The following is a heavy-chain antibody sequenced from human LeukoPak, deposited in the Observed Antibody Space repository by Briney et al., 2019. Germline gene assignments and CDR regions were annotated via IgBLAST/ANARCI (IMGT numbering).Heavy chain of an antibody. J-gene: IGHJ4*02. Sequence: ASVKVSCKASGYTFTDYYMHWVRQAPGQGLEWMGWISPNSGGTYYAQKFQGRVTMTRDTSISTAYMELNSLRSDDTAVYYCARGPSSGWSLGQFDYWGQGTLVTFSS. D-gene: IGHD6-19*01. V-gene: IGHV1-2*02. CDR1: GYTFTDYY. CDR2: ISPNSGGT. CDR3: ARGPSSGWSLGQFDY.